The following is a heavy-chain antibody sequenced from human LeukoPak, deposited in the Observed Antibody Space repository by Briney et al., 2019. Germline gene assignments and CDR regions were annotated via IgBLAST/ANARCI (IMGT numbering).Heavy chain of an antibody. D-gene: IGHD4-17*01. CDR3: ARGGEAGDYGDYGKHYYYYYGMDV. CDR2: MNPNSGNT. V-gene: IGHV1-8*01. J-gene: IGHJ6*02. Sequence: ASVKVSCKASGYTFTSYDTNWVRQATGQGLEWMGWMNPNSGNTGYAQKFQGRVTMTRNTSISTAYMELSSLRSEDTAVYYCARGGEAGDYGDYGKHYYYYYGMDVWGQGTTVTVSS. CDR1: GYTFTSYD.